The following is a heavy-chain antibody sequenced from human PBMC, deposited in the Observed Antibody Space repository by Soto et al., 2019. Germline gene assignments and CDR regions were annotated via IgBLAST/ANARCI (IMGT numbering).Heavy chain of an antibody. CDR2: IDPSDSYT. CDR3: AREGGVGATGYYYYGMDV. Sequence: PVESLKISCNGSGYSLTSYWISWVRQMPWKGLEWMGRIDPSDSYTNYSPSFQGHVTISADKSISTAYLQWSSLKASDTAMYYCAREGGVGATGYYYYGMDVWGQGTTVTVSS. V-gene: IGHV5-10-1*01. J-gene: IGHJ6*02. D-gene: IGHD1-26*01. CDR1: GYSLTSYW.